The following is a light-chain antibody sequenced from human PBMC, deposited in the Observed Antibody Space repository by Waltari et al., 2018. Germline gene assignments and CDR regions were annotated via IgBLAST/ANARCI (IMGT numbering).Light chain of an antibody. CDR3: QHYVSLPAT. CDR2: DAS. J-gene: IGKJ1*01. Sequence: EIVLTQSPGTLSLSPGARATLSCRASQSVGRSLAWYQQKRGQAPRLLIYDASSRATGIPDRFSGSGSGTDFSLTISRLEPEDFAVYYCQHYVSLPATFGQGTKVEIK. CDR1: QSVGRS. V-gene: IGKV3-20*01.